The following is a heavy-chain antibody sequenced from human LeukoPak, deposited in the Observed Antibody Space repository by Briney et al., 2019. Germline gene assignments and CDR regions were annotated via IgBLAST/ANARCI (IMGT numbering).Heavy chain of an antibody. CDR1: GGTFSSYA. J-gene: IGHJ3*02. D-gene: IGHD6-19*01. V-gene: IGHV1-69*05. CDR2: IIPIFGTA. CDR3: ARVDQWLVPGAFDI. Sequence: SVKVSCKASGGTFSSYAISWVRQAPGQGLEWMGRIIPIFGTANYAQKFQGRVTITTDESTSTAYMELSSLRSEDTAVYYCARVDQWLVPGAFDIWGQGTMITVSS.